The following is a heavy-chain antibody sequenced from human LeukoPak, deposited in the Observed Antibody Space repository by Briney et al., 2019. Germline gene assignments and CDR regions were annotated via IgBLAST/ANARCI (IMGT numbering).Heavy chain of an antibody. CDR2: IYTSGST. D-gene: IGHD3-22*01. Sequence: SETLSLTCAVYGGSFSSYYWSWIRQPAGKGLEWIGRIYTSGSTNYNPSLKSRVTISVDTSKNQFSLKLSSVTAADTAVYYCARGTYYYDSSGYSDAFDIWGQGTMVTVSS. CDR3: ARGTYYYDSSGYSDAFDI. CDR1: GGSFSSYY. V-gene: IGHV4-59*10. J-gene: IGHJ3*02.